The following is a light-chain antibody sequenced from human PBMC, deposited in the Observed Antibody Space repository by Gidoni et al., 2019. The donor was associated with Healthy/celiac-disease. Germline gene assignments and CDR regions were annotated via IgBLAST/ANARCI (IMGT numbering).Light chain of an antibody. V-gene: IGKV1-39*01. CDR1: QSISSY. J-gene: IGKJ1*01. CDR3: QQSYSTPRT. CDR2: AAS. Sequence: DIQMTQTPSSLSASVGDRVTITGRASQSISSYLNLYQQKPGKAPKLLIYAASSLQIGVPSRFSGSGSGTDFSLTISSLQPEDVATDYCQQSYSTPRTFGQXTKVEIK.